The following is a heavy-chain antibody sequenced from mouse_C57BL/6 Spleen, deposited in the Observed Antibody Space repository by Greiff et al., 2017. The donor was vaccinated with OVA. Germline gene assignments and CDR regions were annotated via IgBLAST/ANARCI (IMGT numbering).Heavy chain of an antibody. CDR2: ISYDGSN. CDR3: ASLAY. J-gene: IGHJ3*01. CDR1: GYSITSGYY. Sequence: EVKLQESGPGLVKPSQSLSLTCSVPGYSITSGYYWNWIRQFPGNKLEWMGYISYDGSNNYNPSLKNRISITRDTSKNQFFLKLNSVTTEDTATYYCASLAYWGQGTLVTVSA. V-gene: IGHV3-6*01.